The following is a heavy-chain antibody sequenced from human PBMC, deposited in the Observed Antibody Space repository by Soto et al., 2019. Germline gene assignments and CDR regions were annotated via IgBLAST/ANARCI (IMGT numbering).Heavy chain of an antibody. J-gene: IGHJ6*03. CDR2: ISGSGGST. CDR1: GFTFSSYA. CDR3: AKDDYGQYYYYYYMDV. V-gene: IGHV3-23*01. Sequence: GGSLRLSCAASGFTFSSYAMSWVRQAPGKGLEWVSAISGSGGSTYYADSVKGRFTISRDNSKNTLYLQMNSLRAEDTAVYYCAKDDYGQYYYYYYMDVWGKGTTVTVSS. D-gene: IGHD4-17*01.